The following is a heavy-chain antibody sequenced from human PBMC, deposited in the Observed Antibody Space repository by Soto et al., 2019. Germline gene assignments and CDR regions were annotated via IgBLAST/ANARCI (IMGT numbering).Heavy chain of an antibody. CDR2: IGTAGDT. D-gene: IGHD2-15*01. Sequence: GGSLRLSCAASGFTFSSYDMHWVRQATGKGLEWVSAIGTAGDTYYPGSVKGRFTISRENAKNSLYLQMNSLRARDTAVYYCARGERRYCSGGSCYFFDYSGQGTLVTVS. J-gene: IGHJ4*02. CDR3: ARGERRYCSGGSCYFFDY. CDR1: GFTFSSYD. V-gene: IGHV3-13*01.